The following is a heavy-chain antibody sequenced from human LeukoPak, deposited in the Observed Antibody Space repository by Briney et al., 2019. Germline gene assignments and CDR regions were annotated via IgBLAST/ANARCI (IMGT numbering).Heavy chain of an antibody. Sequence: SETLSLTCTVSGGSITGSSWSWIRQPPGKGLEWIGYIFYSGSTNYNPSLKSRVTISVDTSKNQFSLRLNSVTAADTAVYYCARYQQTQDIVTTSYYFDYWGQGTLVTVSS. V-gene: IGHV4-59*01. CDR1: GGSITGSS. J-gene: IGHJ4*02. D-gene: IGHD5-12*01. CDR2: IFYSGST. CDR3: ARYQQTQDIVTTSYYFDY.